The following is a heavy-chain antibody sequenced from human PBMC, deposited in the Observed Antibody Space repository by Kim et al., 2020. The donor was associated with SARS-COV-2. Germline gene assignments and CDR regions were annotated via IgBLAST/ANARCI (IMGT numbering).Heavy chain of an antibody. CDR1: GYTFTSYD. CDR3: ARGRWYYGSGSYGWNWFDP. Sequence: PSVKVSCKASGYTFTSYDINWVRQATGQGLEWMGWMNPNSGNTGYAQKFQGRVTMTRNTSISTAYMELSSLRSEDTAVYYCARGRWYYGSGSYGWNWFDPWGQGTLVTVSS. CDR2: MNPNSGNT. D-gene: IGHD3-10*01. V-gene: IGHV1-8*01. J-gene: IGHJ5*02.